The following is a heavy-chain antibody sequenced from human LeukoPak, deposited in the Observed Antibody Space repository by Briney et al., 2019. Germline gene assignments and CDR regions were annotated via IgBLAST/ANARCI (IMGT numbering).Heavy chain of an antibody. Sequence: GGSLRLSCAASGFTFSDYWMSWVRQPPGKGLECVANIKQDGSERYYVDSVKGRFTISRDNAKNSLYLQMNSLTAEDTAVYYCARDRRPSIYGGLDSWGQGTLVTVSS. CDR1: GFTFSDYW. CDR3: ARDRRPSIYGGLDS. V-gene: IGHV3-7*01. D-gene: IGHD4-23*01. J-gene: IGHJ5*02. CDR2: IKQDGSER.